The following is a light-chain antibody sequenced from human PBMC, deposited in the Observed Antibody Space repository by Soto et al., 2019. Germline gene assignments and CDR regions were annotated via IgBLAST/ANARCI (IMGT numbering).Light chain of an antibody. J-gene: IGKJ1*01. V-gene: IGKV1-39*01. Sequence: DIQMTQSPSSLSASVGDRVTITCRASQSISTYVNWYQQKPGKAPELLIYAASSLQSGVPSRFTGSGSGTDFTLTISNLQPDDFATYYCQQFKDYVWTFGQGTKV. CDR3: QQFKDYVWT. CDR2: AAS. CDR1: QSISTY.